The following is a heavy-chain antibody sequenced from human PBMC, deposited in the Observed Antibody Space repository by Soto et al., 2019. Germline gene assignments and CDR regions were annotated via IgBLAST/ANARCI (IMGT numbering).Heavy chain of an antibody. CDR2: IDYSGST. CDR1: GGSISSGGYY. CDR3: AVSRDGYSMDV. J-gene: IGHJ6*02. D-gene: IGHD2-2*01. Sequence: QVQLQESGPGLVKPSQTLSLTCTVSGGSISSGGYYWSWIRQHPGKGLEWIGYIDYSGSTYYNPSLRSRVTISVDTSKDQFSLKLSSVTAADTAVYYCAVSRDGYSMDVWGQGTTVTVS. V-gene: IGHV4-31*03.